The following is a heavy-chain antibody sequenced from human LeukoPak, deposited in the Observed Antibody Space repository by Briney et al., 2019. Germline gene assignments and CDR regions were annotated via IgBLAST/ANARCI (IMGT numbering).Heavy chain of an antibody. V-gene: IGHV7-4-1*02. CDR3: ARAPWYSRLAPNWFDP. CDR1: GYTFTSYY. CDR2: INTNTGNP. J-gene: IGHJ5*02. D-gene: IGHD6-13*01. Sequence: ASVKASCKASGYTFTSYYMHWVRQAPGQGLEWMGWINTNTGNPTYAQGFTGRFVFSLDTSVSTAYLQISSLKAEDTAVYYCARAPWYSRLAPNWFDPWGQGTLVTVSS.